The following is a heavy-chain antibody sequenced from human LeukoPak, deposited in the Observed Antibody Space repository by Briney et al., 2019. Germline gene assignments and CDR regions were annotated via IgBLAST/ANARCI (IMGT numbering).Heavy chain of an antibody. D-gene: IGHD3-22*01. V-gene: IGHV4-34*01. CDR1: GGSFSGYY. CDR2: INHSGST. Sequence: PSETLALNCAVYGGSFSGYYWSWIRQPPGKGLEWIGEINHSGSTNYNPSLKSRVTISVDTSKNQFSLKLSSVTAADTAVYYCARVHNYYDSSGYSNFDYWGQGTLVTVSS. J-gene: IGHJ4*02. CDR3: ARVHNYYDSSGYSNFDY.